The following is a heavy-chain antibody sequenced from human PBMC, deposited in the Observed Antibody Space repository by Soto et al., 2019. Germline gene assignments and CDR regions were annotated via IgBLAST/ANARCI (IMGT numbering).Heavy chain of an antibody. J-gene: IGHJ4*02. CDR1: GGTFSSYT. CDR3: ARYSGYCSGRSFQIEAPIDY. V-gene: IGHV1-69*02. Sequence: QVQLVQSGAEVKKPGSSVKVSCKASGGTFSSYTISWVRQSPGQGLEWMGRIIPILGIANYAQKFQGRVTITADKSTSTAEMELSSLRSECTAVYYCARYSGYCSGRSFQIEAPIDYWGQGTLVTVSS. CDR2: IIPILGIA. D-gene: IGHD2-15*01.